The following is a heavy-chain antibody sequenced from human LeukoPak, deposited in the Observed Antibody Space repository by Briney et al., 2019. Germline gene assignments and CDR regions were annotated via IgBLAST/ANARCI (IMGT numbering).Heavy chain of an antibody. V-gene: IGHV4-61*01. D-gene: IGHD3-10*01. Sequence: SETLSLTCTVSGGSVSSGSYYWSWLRQPPGKGLEWIGYNYYSGSNNYNPSLESRVTISVDTSKNQFSLKLTSVTAADTAVYYCARDRGYYGSGSYSQGSYFDYWGQGSLVTVSS. CDR2: NYYSGSN. J-gene: IGHJ4*02. CDR1: GGSVSSGSYY. CDR3: ARDRGYYGSGSYSQGSYFDY.